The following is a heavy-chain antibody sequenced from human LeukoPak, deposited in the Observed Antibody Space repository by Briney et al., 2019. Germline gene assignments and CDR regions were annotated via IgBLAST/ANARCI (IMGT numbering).Heavy chain of an antibody. J-gene: IGHJ4*02. Sequence: GGSLRLSCAASGFTFSDYYMSWIRQVPGKGLEWLSYIDGGGTITYYAAFEEGRFTISRDNAKNSVYLQMDSLRAEDTAVYYCARDRGYGSGYYFDNWGQGTLVTVSS. CDR2: IDGGGTIT. D-gene: IGHD3-3*01. V-gene: IGHV3-11*04. CDR3: ARDRGYGSGYYFDN. CDR1: GFTFSDYY.